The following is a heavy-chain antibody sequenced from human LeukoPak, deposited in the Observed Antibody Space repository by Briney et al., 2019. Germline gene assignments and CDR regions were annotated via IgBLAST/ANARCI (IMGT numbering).Heavy chain of an antibody. J-gene: IGHJ3*02. CDR2: IIPILGTA. D-gene: IGHD5-24*01. Sequence: SVKVSCKASGGTFSSYAISWVRQAPGQGLEWMGGIIPILGTANYAQKFQGRVTITADESTSTAYMELSSLRSDDTAVYYCARVFRRWLQLRFDAFDIWGQGTMVTVSS. V-gene: IGHV1-69*13. CDR3: ARVFRRWLQLRFDAFDI. CDR1: GGTFSSYA.